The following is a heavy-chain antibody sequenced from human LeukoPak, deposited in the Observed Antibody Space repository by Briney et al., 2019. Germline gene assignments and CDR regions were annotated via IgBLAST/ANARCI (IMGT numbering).Heavy chain of an antibody. D-gene: IGHD2-15*01. CDR3: AKDIARRGHYYYGMDV. V-gene: IGHV3-30*18. Sequence: PGGSLRLSCAASGFTFSSYGMHWVRQAPGKGLEWVAVISYDGSNKYYADSVKGRFTISRDNSKNTLYLQMNSLRAEDTAVYYCAKDIARRGHYYYGMDVWGQGTTVTVSS. CDR1: GFTFSSYG. CDR2: ISYDGSNK. J-gene: IGHJ6*02.